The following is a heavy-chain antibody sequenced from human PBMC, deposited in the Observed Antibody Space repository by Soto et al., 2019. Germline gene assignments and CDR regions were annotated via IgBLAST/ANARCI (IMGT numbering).Heavy chain of an antibody. D-gene: IGHD3-10*01. V-gene: IGHV4-39*01. J-gene: IGHJ6*03. CDR3: ASKITVSGRRSYYYYRDV. Sequence: QLQLQESGPGLVKPSETLSLTCTVSGGSISSSSYYWGWIRQPPGKGLEWIGSIYYSGSTYYNPALKSRVTISVDTAKTQSSLRLSSVSAADTAVYYWASKITVSGRRSYYYYRDVWVKGTTGTVFS. CDR1: GGSISSSSYY. CDR2: IYYSGST.